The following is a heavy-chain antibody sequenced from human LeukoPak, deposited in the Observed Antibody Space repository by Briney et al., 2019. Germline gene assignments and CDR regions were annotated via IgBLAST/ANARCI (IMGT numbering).Heavy chain of an antibody. V-gene: IGHV4-59*01. D-gene: IGHD1-26*01. CDR1: GGSISSYY. Sequence: PSETLSLTCTVSGGSISSYYWSWIRQPPGKGLEWIGYIYDSGSTNYNPSLKSRVTISVDTSKNQFSLKLSSVTAADTAVYYCARDSGSYSFLDYWGQGTLATVSS. CDR3: ARDSGSYSFLDY. J-gene: IGHJ4*02. CDR2: IYDSGST.